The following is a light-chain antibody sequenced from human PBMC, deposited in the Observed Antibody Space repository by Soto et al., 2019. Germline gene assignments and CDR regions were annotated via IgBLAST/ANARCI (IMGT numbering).Light chain of an antibody. Sequence: EIVLTQSPSGLSCSPVERGTLSCRASQTVSNYLAWYQQKPGQAPRLLIYDASIRTTNTPARFSGSGSGTDFTLTISSLEPADFAVYYCQQRYDWPITFGPGTKVDIK. CDR2: DAS. CDR3: QQRYDWPIT. V-gene: IGKV3-11*01. CDR1: QTVSNY. J-gene: IGKJ3*01.